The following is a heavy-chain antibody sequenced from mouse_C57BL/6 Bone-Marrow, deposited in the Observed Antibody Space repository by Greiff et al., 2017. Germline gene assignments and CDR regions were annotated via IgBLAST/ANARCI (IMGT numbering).Heavy chain of an antibody. D-gene: IGHD1-1*01. CDR1: GFNIKDYY. CDR3: TRSLIYYGTNY. J-gene: IGHJ2*01. Sequence: EVKLQQSGAELVKPGASVKLSCTASGFNIKDYYIHWVKQRTEQGLEWIGRIDPEDGETKYAPIFQDKATITAVTSSNPAYLQLSSLTSEDTAVYYCTRSLIYYGTNYWGQGTTLTVSS. V-gene: IGHV14-2*01. CDR2: IDPEDGET.